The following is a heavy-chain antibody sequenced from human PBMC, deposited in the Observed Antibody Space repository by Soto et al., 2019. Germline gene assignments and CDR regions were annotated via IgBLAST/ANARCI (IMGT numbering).Heavy chain of an antibody. CDR1: GLTETDSY. Sequence: GSRRLSCEASGLTETDSYLTWVRQAPGKGLEWVSVMHGSGSTFYIDAVKGRFTISRDSPKSSIYLQMYNLRVDDTAVYYCAKARPRYHYDSSCYPLEYWGQGTLVTVSS. CDR3: AKARPRYHYDSSCYPLEY. V-gene: IGHV3-53*01. CDR2: MHGSGST. D-gene: IGHD3-22*01. J-gene: IGHJ1*01.